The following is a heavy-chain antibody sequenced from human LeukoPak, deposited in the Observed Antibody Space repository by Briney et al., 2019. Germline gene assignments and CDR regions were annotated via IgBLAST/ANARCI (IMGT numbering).Heavy chain of an antibody. D-gene: IGHD2-8*01. CDR3: ARDNGVPGDWCFDL. Sequence: SETLSLTCTVSGGSISSSSYYWGWIRQPPGKGLEWIGYIYYSGSTNYNPSLKSRVTISVDTSKNQFSLKLSSVTAADTAVYYCARDNGVPGDWCFDLWGRGTLVTVSS. J-gene: IGHJ2*01. V-gene: IGHV4-61*05. CDR1: GGSISSSSYY. CDR2: IYYSGST.